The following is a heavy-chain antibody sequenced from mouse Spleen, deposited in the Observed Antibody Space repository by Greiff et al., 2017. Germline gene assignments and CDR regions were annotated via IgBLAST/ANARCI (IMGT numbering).Heavy chain of an antibody. Sequence: VQLKQSGTVLARPGASVKMSCKTSGYTFTSYWMHWVKQRPGQGLEWIGAIYPGNSDTSYNQKFKGKAKLTAVTSASTAYMELSSLTNEDSAVYYCTGIYDGYYVWFAYWGQGTLVTVSA. CDR3: TGIYDGYYVWFAY. CDR2: IYPGNSDT. J-gene: IGHJ3*01. D-gene: IGHD2-3*01. V-gene: IGHV1-5*01. CDR1: GYTFTSYW.